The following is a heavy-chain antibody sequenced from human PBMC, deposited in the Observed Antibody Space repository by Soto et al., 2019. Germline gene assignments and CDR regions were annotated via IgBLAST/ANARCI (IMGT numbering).Heavy chain of an antibody. D-gene: IGHD3-16*02. CDR2: IYYSGST. V-gene: IGHV4-31*03. CDR1: GGSISSGGYY. Sequence: PSETLSLTCTVSGGSISSGGYYWSWIRQHPGKGLEWIGYIYYSGSTYYNPSLKSRVTISVDTSKNQFSLKLSSVTAADTAVYYCARVSWGSYRYTRDYWGQGTLVTVSS. J-gene: IGHJ4*02. CDR3: ARVSWGSYRYTRDY.